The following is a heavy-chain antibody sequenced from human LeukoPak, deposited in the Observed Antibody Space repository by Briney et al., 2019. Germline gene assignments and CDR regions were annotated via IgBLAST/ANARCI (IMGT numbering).Heavy chain of an antibody. CDR2: IYYSGST. J-gene: IGHJ4*02. Sequence: SQTLSLTCTVSGGSISSGGYYWSWIRQHPGKGLEWIGYIYYSGSTYYNPSLKSRVTISVDTSKNQFSLKLSSVTAADTAVYYCARGKLYCSGGSCWPYYFDYWGQGTLVIVSS. D-gene: IGHD2-15*01. V-gene: IGHV4-31*03. CDR1: GGSISSGGYY. CDR3: ARGKLYCSGGSCWPYYFDY.